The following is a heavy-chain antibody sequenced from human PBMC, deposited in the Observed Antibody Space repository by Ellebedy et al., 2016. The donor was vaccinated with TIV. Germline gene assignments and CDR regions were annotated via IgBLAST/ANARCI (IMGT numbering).Heavy chain of an antibody. J-gene: IGHJ4*02. V-gene: IGHV3-74*01. CDR3: ARTSEWELLSY. CDR1: GFSFSSYW. Sequence: PGGSLRLSCAASGFSFSSYWMHWVRKAPGKGLVWVSRIKTDGTTTTYADSVKGRFTISRDNAKNTLYLQMNSLRAEDTAVYYCARTSEWELLSYWGQGTLVTVSS. D-gene: IGHD1-26*01. CDR2: IKTDGTTT.